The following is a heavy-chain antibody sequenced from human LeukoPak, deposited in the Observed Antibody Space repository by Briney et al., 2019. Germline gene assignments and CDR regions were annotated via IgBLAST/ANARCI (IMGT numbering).Heavy chain of an antibody. Sequence: PGGSLRLSCAASGFTFSSYEMNWVRQAPGKGLEWVSSISSSGSSFYYADSVKGRFTISRDNAENSLYLQMNSLRAEDTAVYYCARVWGIQLWVSFDYWGQGTLVTVSS. V-gene: IGHV3-48*03. CDR3: ARVWGIQLWVSFDY. CDR2: ISSSGSSF. CDR1: GFTFSSYE. J-gene: IGHJ4*02. D-gene: IGHD5-18*01.